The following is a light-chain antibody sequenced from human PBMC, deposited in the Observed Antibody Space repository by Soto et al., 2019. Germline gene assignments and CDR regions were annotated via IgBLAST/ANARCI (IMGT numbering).Light chain of an antibody. V-gene: IGLV1-40*01. Sequence: QSVLTQPPSVSGAPGQRVTISCTGSSSNIGAGYDVHWYQHLPGTAPKLLIYDNNNRPPGVPDRFSGSKSGTSASLAITGLRGEDEADFYCQSYDTSLSAYVFGTGTKLTVL. CDR3: QSYDTSLSAYV. CDR2: DNN. J-gene: IGLJ1*01. CDR1: SSNIGAGYD.